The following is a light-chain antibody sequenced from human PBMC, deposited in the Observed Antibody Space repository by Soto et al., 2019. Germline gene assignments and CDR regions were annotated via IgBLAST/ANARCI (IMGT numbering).Light chain of an antibody. V-gene: IGLV2-14*01. CDR2: EVT. CDR1: SGDIGSYNR. J-gene: IGLJ1*01. CDR3: SSYTNINTRACV. Sequence: QSALTQPASVSGSPGQSLTLSCTGTSGDIGSYNRVSWYQQHPGKAPKLIIYEVTDRPSGVSNRFSGSKSGNTASLTISGLQAEDEAEYYCSSYTNINTRACVFGTGTKSPS.